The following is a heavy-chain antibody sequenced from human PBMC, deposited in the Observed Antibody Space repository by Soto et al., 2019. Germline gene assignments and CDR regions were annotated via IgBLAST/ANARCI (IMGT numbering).Heavy chain of an antibody. CDR1: GGSIISSSW. V-gene: IGHV4-4*02. CDR2: IYHSGST. J-gene: IGHJ4*02. D-gene: IGHD3-22*01. CDR3: ARDKHHDYYDSSGLLDY. Sequence: SETLSVTCAVAGGSIISSSWWSWVRQPPGKGLEWIGEIYHSGSTNYNPSLKSRVTISVDKSKNQFSLKLSSVTAADTAVYYCARDKHHDYYDSSGLLDYWGQGTLVTVSS.